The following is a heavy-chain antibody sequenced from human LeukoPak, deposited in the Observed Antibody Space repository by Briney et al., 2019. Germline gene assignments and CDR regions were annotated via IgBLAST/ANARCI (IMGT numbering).Heavy chain of an antibody. CDR3: AKRVQGAYCGGDCYFDY. CDR2: IRSSGGST. V-gene: IGHV3-23*01. Sequence: GGSLRLSCAASGFTFSNYAMRWVRQAPGRVLERVSPIRSSGGSTYYADAVKGRFTISRDNSKSTLYLQMNSLRAEDTAVYYCAKRVQGAYCGGDCYFDYWGQGTLVTVSS. J-gene: IGHJ4*02. D-gene: IGHD2-21*02. CDR1: GFTFSNYA.